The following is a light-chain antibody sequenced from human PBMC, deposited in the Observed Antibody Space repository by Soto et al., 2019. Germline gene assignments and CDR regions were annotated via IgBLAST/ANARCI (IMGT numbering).Light chain of an antibody. CDR3: NSYTRTSARV. CDR2: EVS. J-gene: IGLJ3*02. CDR1: SNDVGGFDF. Sequence: QSALTQPASVSGSPGQSITISCTGTSNDVGGFDFVSWYQQHPGKAPKVIIYEVSNRPSGVSDRFSGSKSGNTASLTISGLQAEDEADYYCNSYTRTSARVFGGGTQLTVL. V-gene: IGLV2-14*01.